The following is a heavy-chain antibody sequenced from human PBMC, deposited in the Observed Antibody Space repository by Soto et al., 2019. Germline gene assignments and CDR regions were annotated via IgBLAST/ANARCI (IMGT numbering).Heavy chain of an antibody. Sequence: ASVKVSCKASGYTFTSYGISWVRQAPGQGLEWMGWISAYNGNTNYAQKLQGRVTMTTDTSTSTAYMELRSLRSDDTAVYYCARDRYYDILTGYFPDYWGQGTLVTVSS. V-gene: IGHV1-18*01. CDR2: ISAYNGNT. CDR1: GYTFTSYG. CDR3: ARDRYYDILTGYFPDY. J-gene: IGHJ4*02. D-gene: IGHD3-9*01.